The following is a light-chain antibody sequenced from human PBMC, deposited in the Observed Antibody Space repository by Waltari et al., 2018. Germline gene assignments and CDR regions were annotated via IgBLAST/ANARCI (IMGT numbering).Light chain of an antibody. Sequence: QTVVTQAPSFSVSPGGTVTLTCGLSSGSVSNSYYPSWYQQTPGQAPRTLIYSTNTRSSGVPDRFSGSILGNKAALTITGAQADDESDYYCVLYMGSGIPNVVFGGGTKLTVL. CDR2: STN. CDR1: SGSVSNSYY. CDR3: VLYMGSGIPNVV. V-gene: IGLV8-61*01. J-gene: IGLJ2*01.